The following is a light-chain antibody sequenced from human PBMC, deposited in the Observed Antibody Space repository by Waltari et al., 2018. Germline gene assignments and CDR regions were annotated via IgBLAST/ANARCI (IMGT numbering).Light chain of an antibody. V-gene: IGKV1-9*01. J-gene: IGKJ4*01. CDR2: KAS. CDR3: QQHNSNPLT. CDR1: QGISSY. Sequence: DIQMTQSPSSLSASVGDRVTITCRVSQGISSYLAWYQQKPGKAPKLLIYKASTLQSGVPSRFSGSGSGTDFTLTISSLQPEDFATYYCQQHNSNPLTFGGGTKVEIK.